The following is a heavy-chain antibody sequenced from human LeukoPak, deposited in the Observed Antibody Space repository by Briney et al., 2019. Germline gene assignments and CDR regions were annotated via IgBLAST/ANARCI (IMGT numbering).Heavy chain of an antibody. D-gene: IGHD2-21*02. CDR3: ARVVTAWSMDV. CDR1: GFTFSSYA. J-gene: IGHJ6*03. Sequence: GRSLRLSCAASGFTFSSYAMHWVRQAPGKGLEWVAVISYDGSNKYYADSVKGRFTISRDNSKNTLYLQMNSLRAEDTALYYCARVVTAWSMDVWGKGTTVTVSS. CDR2: ISYDGSNK. V-gene: IGHV3-30-3*01.